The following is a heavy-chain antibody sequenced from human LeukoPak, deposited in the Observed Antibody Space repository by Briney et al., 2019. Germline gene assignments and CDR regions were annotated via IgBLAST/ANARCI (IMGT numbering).Heavy chain of an antibody. CDR1: GGSFSSYY. CDR2: INHRGDT. Sequence: SETLSLTCAVYGGSFSSYYLSWIRQSPGKGLEWIAEINHRGDTNYNPSVKSRVTISVDTSKNPFSLKVRSLTAADTAVYYCARGLTISETGYFDFWGKGTLVTVSS. J-gene: IGHJ4*03. D-gene: IGHD1-1*01. V-gene: IGHV4-34*01. CDR3: ARGLTISETGYFDF.